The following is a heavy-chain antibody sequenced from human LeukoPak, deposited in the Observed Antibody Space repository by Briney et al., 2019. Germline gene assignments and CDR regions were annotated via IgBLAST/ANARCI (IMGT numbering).Heavy chain of an antibody. CDR3: ARDLTIFGVVIEGYYFDY. CDR1: GYTFTSYG. V-gene: IGHV1-18*01. J-gene: IGHJ4*02. CDR2: ISAYNGNT. D-gene: IGHD3-3*01. Sequence: GASVKVSCKASGYTFTSYGISWVRQAPGQGLERMGWISAYNGNTNYAQKLQGRVTMTTDTSTSTAYMELRSLRSDDTAVYYCARDLTIFGVVIEGYYFDYWGQGTLVTVSS.